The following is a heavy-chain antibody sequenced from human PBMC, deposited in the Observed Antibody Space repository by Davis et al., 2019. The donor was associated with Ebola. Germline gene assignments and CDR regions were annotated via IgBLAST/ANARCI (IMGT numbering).Heavy chain of an antibody. CDR2: ISGSSSTV. CDR1: GFTFSSYG. CDR3: SRDVEDSAIISYGLDV. V-gene: IGHV3-48*02. D-gene: IGHD5-12*01. J-gene: IGHJ6*02. Sequence: PGGSLRLSCAASGFTFSSYGMSWVRQAPGEGLEWVSYISGSSSTVYNADSVKGRFTISRDNAKNSLYLQMNSLRDEDTAVYYCSRDVEDSAIISYGLDVWGQGTTVTVSS.